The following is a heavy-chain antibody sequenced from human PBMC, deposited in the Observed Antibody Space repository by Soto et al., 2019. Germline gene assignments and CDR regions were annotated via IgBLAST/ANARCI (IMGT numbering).Heavy chain of an antibody. Sequence: ASVKVSCKASGYTFTSYGISWVRQAPGQGLEWMGWIRPYNGNTNYAQKLQGRVTMTTDTSTSTAYMELSSLRSEDTAVYYCARTLYGDNVDYWGQGTLVTVSS. D-gene: IGHD4-17*01. CDR3: ARTLYGDNVDY. V-gene: IGHV1-18*01. CDR2: IRPYNGNT. CDR1: GYTFTSYG. J-gene: IGHJ4*02.